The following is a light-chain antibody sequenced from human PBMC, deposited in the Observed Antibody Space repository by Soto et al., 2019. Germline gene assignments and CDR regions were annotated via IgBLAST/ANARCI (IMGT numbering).Light chain of an antibody. CDR3: QQYYSTPFT. V-gene: IGKV4-1*01. CDR1: QSVLYSSNNKNY. CDR2: WAS. J-gene: IGKJ3*01. Sequence: DIVMTQSPDSLAVSLGEWSTINCKSSQSVLYSSNNKNYLAWYQQKPGQPPKLLIYWASTREYGVPDRFSGSGSGTDFTLTISSLQAEDVAVYYCQQYYSTPFTFGPGTKVDIK.